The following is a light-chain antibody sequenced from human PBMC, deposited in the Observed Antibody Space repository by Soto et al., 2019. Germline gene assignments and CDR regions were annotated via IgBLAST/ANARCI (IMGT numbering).Light chain of an antibody. CDR3: QHSFSPL. CDR1: ENIKNY. J-gene: IGKJ3*01. CDR2: AAS. V-gene: IGKV1-39*01. Sequence: DIQLTQSPSLSVSVGDRVTITCRASENIKNYLNWFQQKPGKAPRVLIYAASSLQGGVPSRFSGSGSGTYFTLTISSVQPEDFATYFCQHSFSPLFGPGTKVDFK.